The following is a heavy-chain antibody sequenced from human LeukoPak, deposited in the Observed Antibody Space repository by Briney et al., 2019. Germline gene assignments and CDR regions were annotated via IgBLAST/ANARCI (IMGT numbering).Heavy chain of an antibody. CDR3: ARLGVVWLPAAWFNLFDP. D-gene: IGHD2-2*01. V-gene: IGHV4-39*01. Sequence: SETLSLTCTVSGGSISSSSYYWGWIRQPPGKGLEWIGSIYYSGSTYYNPSLKSRVTISVDTSKNQFSLKLSSVTAADTAVYYCARLGVVWLPAAWFNLFDPWGQGTLVTVSS. J-gene: IGHJ5*02. CDR2: IYYSGST. CDR1: GGSISSSSYY.